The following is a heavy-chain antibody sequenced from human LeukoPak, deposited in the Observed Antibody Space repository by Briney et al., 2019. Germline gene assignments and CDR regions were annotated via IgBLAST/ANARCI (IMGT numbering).Heavy chain of an antibody. D-gene: IGHD4-17*01. CDR2: INHSGST. CDR1: GGSFSGYY. CDR3: ARVIYGVSSSYYFDY. Sequence: SETLSLTCAVYGGSFSGYYWSWILHPPGKGLVWIGEINHSGSTNYNPSLKSRVTISVDTSKNQFSLKLSSVTAADTAVYYCARVIYGVSSSYYFDYWGQGTLVTVSS. J-gene: IGHJ4*02. V-gene: IGHV4-34*01.